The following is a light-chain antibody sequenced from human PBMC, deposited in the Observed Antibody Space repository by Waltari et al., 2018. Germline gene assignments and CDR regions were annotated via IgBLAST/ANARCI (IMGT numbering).Light chain of an antibody. J-gene: IGKJ1*01. CDR3: QQVNTYPRT. Sequence: DVQLTQSPSFLSASVGDRVTITCRASQGVNSYLAWYQQKPGQAPKLLIYSASTLQSGVPSRFSGSGSATQFTLTISSLHPEDFATYYCQQVNTYPRTFGQGTKVEIK. CDR1: QGVNSY. CDR2: SAS. V-gene: IGKV1-9*01.